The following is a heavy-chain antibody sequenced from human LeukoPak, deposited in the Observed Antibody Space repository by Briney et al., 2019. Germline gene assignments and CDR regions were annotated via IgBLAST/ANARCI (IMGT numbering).Heavy chain of an antibody. CDR2: IIPILGIA. V-gene: IGHV1-69*02. CDR1: GGTFSSYT. Sequence: ASVKVSCKASGGTFSSYTISRVRQAPGQGLKWMGRIIPILGIANYAQKFQGRVTITADKSTSTAYMELSSLRSEDTAVYYCARGGTYYYGSGSYYIENDAFDIWGQGTMVTVSS. J-gene: IGHJ3*02. D-gene: IGHD3-10*01. CDR3: ARGGTYYYGSGSYYIENDAFDI.